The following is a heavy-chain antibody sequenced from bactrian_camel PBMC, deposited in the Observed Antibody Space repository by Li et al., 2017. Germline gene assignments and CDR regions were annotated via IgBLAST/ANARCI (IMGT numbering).Heavy chain of an antibody. Sequence: DVQLVESGGGAVQPGGSLRLSCAASGFTFSSYYMNWVRQAPGKGLEWVSGISWNGDSTNYADSVKGQFTISRDNAKNKVYLQMNSLKPEDTAMYYCAAAAGPFGGTCVDVRSVDYWGQGTQVTVS. CDR3: AAAAGPFGGTCVDVRSVDY. J-gene: IGHJ4*01. D-gene: IGHD3*01. CDR2: ISWNGDST. CDR1: GFTFSSYY. V-gene: IGHV3S40*01.